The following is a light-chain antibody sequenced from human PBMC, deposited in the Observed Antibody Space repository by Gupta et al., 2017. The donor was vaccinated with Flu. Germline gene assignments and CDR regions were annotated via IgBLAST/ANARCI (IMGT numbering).Light chain of an antibody. J-gene: IGKJ4*01. Sequence: SLGERATSNCKPIQRGLDKSSNKNYLGWYQQKPGQPPKMLIYWASTRESGVPDRFSGRGYGTDFTPTINSLQAEDVAVYYCQQEDRAPITFGRGTKVEIK. CDR3: QQEDRAPIT. CDR1: QRGLDKSSNKNY. CDR2: WAS. V-gene: IGKV4-1*01.